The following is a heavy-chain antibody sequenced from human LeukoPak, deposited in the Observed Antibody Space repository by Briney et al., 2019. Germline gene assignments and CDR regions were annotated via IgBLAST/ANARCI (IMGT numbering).Heavy chain of an antibody. V-gene: IGHV1-18*01. J-gene: IGHJ4*02. D-gene: IGHD2-2*01. CDR2: ISAYNGNT. CDR1: GYTFTSYG. Sequence: ASVKVSCKASGYTFTSYGISWVRQAPGQGLEWMGWISAYNGNTNYAQKLQGRVTITADESTSTAYMELSSLRSEDTAVYYCARGIVVVPAAMYNVVSPPFGYFDYWGQGTLVTVSS. CDR3: ARGIVVVPAAMYNVVSPPFGYFDY.